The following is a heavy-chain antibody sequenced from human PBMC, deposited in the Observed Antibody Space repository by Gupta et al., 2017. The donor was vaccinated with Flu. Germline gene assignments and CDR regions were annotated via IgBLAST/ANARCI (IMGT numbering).Heavy chain of an antibody. CDR1: GFTFSSYA. J-gene: IGHJ4*02. D-gene: IGHD3-10*01. CDR3: AKDFSTGYGSGRHDY. Sequence: EVQLLEAGGGLVQPGGSLRLSCAASGFTFSSYAMSWVRQAPGKGLEWVSLISGSGGTTYYADSVKGRFTISRDNSKNTLYLQMNSLRAEDTAVYYCAKDFSTGYGSGRHDYWGQGTLVTVSS. CDR2: ISGSGGTT. V-gene: IGHV3-23*01.